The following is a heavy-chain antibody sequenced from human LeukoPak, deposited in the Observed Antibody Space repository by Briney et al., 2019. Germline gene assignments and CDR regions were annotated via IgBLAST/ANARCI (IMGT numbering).Heavy chain of an antibody. Sequence: SETLSLTCTVSGGSISSYYWSWIRQPPGKGLEWIGYIYYSGSTNYNPSLKSRVTISVDTSKNQFSLKLSSVTAADTAVYYCAGVSFLEGSGWPAIDYWGQGTLVTVSS. CDR2: IYYSGST. CDR1: GGSISSYY. V-gene: IGHV4-59*01. D-gene: IGHD6-19*01. CDR3: AGVSFLEGSGWPAIDY. J-gene: IGHJ4*02.